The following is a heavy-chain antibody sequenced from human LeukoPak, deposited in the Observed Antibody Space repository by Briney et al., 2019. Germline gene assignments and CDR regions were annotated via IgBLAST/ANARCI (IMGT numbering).Heavy chain of an antibody. CDR2: IYYSGST. V-gene: IGHV4-61*01. CDR1: GGSVSSGSYY. CDR3: ARGWYSSNWDY. D-gene: IGHD6-19*01. Sequence: KSSETLSLTCTVSGGSVSSGSYYWSWIRQPPGKGLEWIGYIYYSGSTNYNPSLKSRVTISVDTSKNQFSLKLSSVTAADTAVYYCARGWYSSNWDYWGQGTLVTVSS. J-gene: IGHJ4*02.